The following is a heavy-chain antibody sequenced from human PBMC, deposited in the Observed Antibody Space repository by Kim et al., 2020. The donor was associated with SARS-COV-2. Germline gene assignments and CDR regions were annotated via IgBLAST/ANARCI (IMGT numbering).Heavy chain of an antibody. CDR3: ARGRGSYYYYFDY. V-gene: IGHV3-21*01. J-gene: IGHJ4*02. D-gene: IGHD1-26*01. Sequence: YAESVKGRFTVSRDNAKNSLYLQMNSLRAEDTAVYYCARGRGSYYYYFDYWGQGTLVTVSS.